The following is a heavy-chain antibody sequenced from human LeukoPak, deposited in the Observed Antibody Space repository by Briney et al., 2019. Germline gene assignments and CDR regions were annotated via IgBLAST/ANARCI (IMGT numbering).Heavy chain of an antibody. J-gene: IGHJ3*02. CDR1: GFTFSSYW. CDR2: IKQDGSEK. CDR3: ARGKWLLLEMGAFDI. V-gene: IGHV3-7*01. D-gene: IGHD3-22*01. Sequence: GGSLRLSCAASGFTFSSYWMSWVRQAPGKGLEGVANIKQDGSEKYYVDSVEGRFTISRDNAKNSLYLQMNSLRAEDTAVYYCARGKWLLLEMGAFDIWGQGTVVTVSS.